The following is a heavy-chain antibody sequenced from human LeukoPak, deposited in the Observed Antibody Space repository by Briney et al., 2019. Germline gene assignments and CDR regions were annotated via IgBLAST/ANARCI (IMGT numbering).Heavy chain of an antibody. J-gene: IGHJ4*02. D-gene: IGHD3-10*01. V-gene: IGHV4-34*01. Sequence: PSETLSLTCAVYGGSFSGYYWSWIRQPPGKGLEWIGEINHSGSTNYNPSLKSRVTISVDTSKNQFSLKLSSVTAADTAVYYCARDYYYYGSGSYGGNFDYWGQGTLVTVSS. CDR1: GGSFSGYY. CDR2: INHSGST. CDR3: ARDYYYYGSGSYGGNFDY.